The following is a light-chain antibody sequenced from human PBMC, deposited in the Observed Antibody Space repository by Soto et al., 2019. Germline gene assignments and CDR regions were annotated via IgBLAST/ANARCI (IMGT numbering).Light chain of an antibody. CDR2: SAS. Sequence: EVVLTQSPGTLSLSPGERVTLSCRASQSVASSYLAWYQQKPGRAPRLLFYSASSRATGIPDRFSGSGSGTDFTLTISRLEPEDFAVYYCQQYGSSGTFGQGTKVDIK. CDR1: QSVASSY. J-gene: IGKJ1*01. CDR3: QQYGSSGT. V-gene: IGKV3-20*01.